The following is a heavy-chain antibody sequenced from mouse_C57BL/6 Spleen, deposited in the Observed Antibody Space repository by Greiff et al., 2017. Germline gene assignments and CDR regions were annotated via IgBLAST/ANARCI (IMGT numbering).Heavy chain of an antibody. CDR2: ISSGGSYT. D-gene: IGHD2-5*01. V-gene: IGHV5-6*01. CDR3: ARHGDSNYDFDY. CDR1: GFTFSSYG. J-gene: IGHJ2*01. Sequence: EVQLVESGGDLVKPGGSLKLSCAASGFTFSSYGMSWVRQTPDKRLEWVATISSGGSYTYYPDSVKGRFTISRDNAKNTLYLQMSSLKSDDTAMYYCARHGDSNYDFDYWGQGTTLTVSS.